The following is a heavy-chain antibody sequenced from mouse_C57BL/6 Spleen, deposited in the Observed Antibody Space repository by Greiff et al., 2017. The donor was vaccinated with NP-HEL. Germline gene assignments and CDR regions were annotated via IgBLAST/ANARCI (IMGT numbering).Heavy chain of an antibody. Sequence: EVKLMESGGGLVKPGGSLKLSCAASGFTFSDYGMHWVRQAPEKGLEWVAYISSGSRTIYYADTVKGRFTISRDNAQNTLFLQMTSLRSEDTAMYYCARQSYGRTWDYWGQGTTLTVSS. D-gene: IGHD1-1*01. V-gene: IGHV5-17*01. CDR2: ISSGSRTI. CDR1: GFTFSDYG. CDR3: ARQSYGRTWDY. J-gene: IGHJ2*01.